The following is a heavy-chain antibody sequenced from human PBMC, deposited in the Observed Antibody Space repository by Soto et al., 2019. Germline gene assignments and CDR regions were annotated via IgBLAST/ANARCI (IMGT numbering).Heavy chain of an antibody. CDR1: GDSISTVDYF. CDR3: ARGRYCLTGRCFPNWFDS. D-gene: IGHD2-15*01. CDR2: IYKSTTT. Sequence: SETLSLTCSVSGDSISTVDYFWAWIRQPPGHALEYIGYIYKSTTTYYNPSFESRVAISLDTSKSQFSLNVTSVTAADTAVYFCARGRYCLTGRCFPNWFDSWGQGSLVTVSS. V-gene: IGHV4-30-4*01. J-gene: IGHJ5*01.